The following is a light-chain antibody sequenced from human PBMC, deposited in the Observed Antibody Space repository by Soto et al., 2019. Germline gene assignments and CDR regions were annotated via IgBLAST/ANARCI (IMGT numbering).Light chain of an antibody. V-gene: IGKV1-5*03. CDR1: QSISDW. Sequence: DIQMTQSPSTTSAYVGDRVTITCRASQSISDWLAWYQQKPGKVPKLLFYKASNLESGVPSRFSCSGSGTEFTLTISSLQPDDFATYYCQQYDTYSSFGGGTKVDIK. J-gene: IGKJ4*01. CDR3: QQYDTYSS. CDR2: KAS.